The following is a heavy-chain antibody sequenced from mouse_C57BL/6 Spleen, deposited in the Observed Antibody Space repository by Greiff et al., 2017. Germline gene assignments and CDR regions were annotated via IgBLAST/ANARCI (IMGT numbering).Heavy chain of an antibody. CDR1: GFSLTSYG. CDR3: AIDSITTVVAPYWYFDV. Sequence: VKLMESGPGLVQPSQSLSITCTVSGFSLTSYGVHWVRQSPGKGLEWLGVIWSGGSTDYNAAFISRLSISKDNSKSQVFFKMNSLQADDTAIYYCAIDSITTVVAPYWYFDVWGTGTTVTVSS. J-gene: IGHJ1*03. CDR2: IWSGGST. V-gene: IGHV2-2*01. D-gene: IGHD1-1*01.